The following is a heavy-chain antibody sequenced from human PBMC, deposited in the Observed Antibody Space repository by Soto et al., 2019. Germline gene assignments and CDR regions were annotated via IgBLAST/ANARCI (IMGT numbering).Heavy chain of an antibody. D-gene: IGHD3-10*01. V-gene: IGHV3-48*03. CDR3: ARAAHSIGYALDV. J-gene: IGHJ6*02. Sequence: GGPLRLSCAASGFTFSSYEMKWVRQAPGKGLEWVSYISSGGSTIYYADSVKGRFTISRDNAKNSLYLQMNSLRAEDTAVYYCARAAHSIGYALDVWGQGTTVTVSS. CDR2: ISSGGSTI. CDR1: GFTFSSYE.